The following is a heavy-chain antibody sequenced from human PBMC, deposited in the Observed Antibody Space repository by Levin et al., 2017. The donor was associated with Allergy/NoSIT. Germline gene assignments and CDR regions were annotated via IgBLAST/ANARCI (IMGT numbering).Heavy chain of an antibody. D-gene: IGHD3-9*01. J-gene: IGHJ4*02. CDR3: ARVGFNSGYLLDY. Sequence: KASETLSLTCAVYGGSFSGYYWSWIRQPPGKGLEWIGEINHSGSTNYNPSLKSRVTISVDTSKNQFSLRLSSVTAADTAVYYCARVGFNSGYLLDYWGQGTLVTVSS. CDR1: GGSFSGYY. V-gene: IGHV4-34*01. CDR2: INHSGST.